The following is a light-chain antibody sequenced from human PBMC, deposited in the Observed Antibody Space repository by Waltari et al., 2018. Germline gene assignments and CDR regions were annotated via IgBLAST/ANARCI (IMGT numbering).Light chain of an antibody. CDR3: QNYERLPAT. V-gene: IGKV3-20*01. CDR1: QGVGKY. J-gene: IGKJ1*01. Sequence: VLTQSPGTLSLSLGERATLSCGASQGVGKYLAWYQQKPGQAPRLLIYHTSIRATGIPDRFSGSGSGTDFSLTISRLEPEDFAVYYCQNYERLPATFGQGTKVEIK. CDR2: HTS.